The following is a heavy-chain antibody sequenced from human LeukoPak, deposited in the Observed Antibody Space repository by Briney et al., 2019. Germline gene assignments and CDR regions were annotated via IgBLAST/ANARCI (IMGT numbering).Heavy chain of an antibody. D-gene: IGHD6-13*01. J-gene: IGHJ4*02. CDR1: GFTFSSYA. V-gene: IGHV3-23*01. Sequence: GGSLRLSCAASGFTFSSYAMSWVRQAPGKGLEWVSAISGSGGSTYYADSVKGRFTISRDNSKNTLYLQMNSLRAEDTAVYYCARDVSSSWYPQGAFDYWGQGTLVTVSS. CDR3: ARDVSSSWYPQGAFDY. CDR2: ISGSGGST.